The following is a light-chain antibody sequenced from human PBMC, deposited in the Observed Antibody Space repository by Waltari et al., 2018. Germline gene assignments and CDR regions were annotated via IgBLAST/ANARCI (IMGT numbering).Light chain of an antibody. CDR2: DFN. Sequence: QSALTQPASVSGSPGQSITISCTGTNSDVGNYNYVSWYQQLPGKAPKILIFDFNNLPSVVSNRFSRSKSGNTASLTISWLQSEDEADYYCSSYTSSTTLFGGGTKLTVL. V-gene: IGLV2-14*03. CDR3: SSYTSSTTL. J-gene: IGLJ2*01. CDR1: NSDVGNYNY.